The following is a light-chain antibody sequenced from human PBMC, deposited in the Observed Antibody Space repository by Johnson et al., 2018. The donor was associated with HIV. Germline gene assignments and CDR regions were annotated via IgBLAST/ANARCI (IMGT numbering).Light chain of an antibody. Sequence: QSVLTQPPSVSAAPGQRVTISCSGSSFNIGINFVSWYQQLPGTAPKLLIYDNNKRPSGIPDRFSDSQYGTSATLAITGLQTGDEADYYCGTWDTSLGAQYVFRSGTKVTVL. CDR1: SFNIGINF. CDR2: DNN. J-gene: IGLJ1*01. V-gene: IGLV1-51*01. CDR3: GTWDTSLGAQYV.